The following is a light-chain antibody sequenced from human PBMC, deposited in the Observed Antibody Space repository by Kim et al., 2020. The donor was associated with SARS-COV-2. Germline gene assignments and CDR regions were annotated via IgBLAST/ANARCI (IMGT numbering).Light chain of an antibody. CDR2: AAS. J-gene: IGKJ1*01. V-gene: IGKV1-39*01. Sequence: ASVGDRVTITCRASQSISSHLNWYQQKPGKAPKLLIYAASSLQSGVPSRISGSGSGTDFTLTFSSLQPEDFATYYCQQSHSTPPTFGQGTKVDIK. CDR3: QQSHSTPPT. CDR1: QSISSH.